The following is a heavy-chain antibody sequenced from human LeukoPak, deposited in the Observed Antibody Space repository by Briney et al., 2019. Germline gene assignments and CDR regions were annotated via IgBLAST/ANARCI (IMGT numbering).Heavy chain of an antibody. D-gene: IGHD4-11*01. J-gene: IGHJ6*03. V-gene: IGHV4-59*11. CDR2: IYYSGST. Sequence: SETLSLTCTVSGGSISSHYWSWIRQPPGKGLEWIGYIYYSGSTSYNPSLKSRVTISVDTSKNQFSLKLSSVTAADTAVYYCARVQRGYYYMDVWGKGTTVTVSS. CDR3: ARVQRGYYYMDV. CDR1: GGSISSHY.